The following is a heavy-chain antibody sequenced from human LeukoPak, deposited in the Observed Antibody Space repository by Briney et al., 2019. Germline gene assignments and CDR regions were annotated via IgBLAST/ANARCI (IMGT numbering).Heavy chain of an antibody. D-gene: IGHD1-1*01. J-gene: IGHJ3*02. CDR1: GYTFTGYY. CDR3: AARGGATGTTQGDAFDI. Sequence: RASVKVSCKASGYTFTGYYMHWVRQAPGQGLEWMGWISAYNGNTNYAQKLQGRVTMTTDTSTSTAYMELRSLRSDDTAVYYCAARGGATGTTQGDAFDIWGQGTTVTVSS. V-gene: IGHV1-18*04. CDR2: ISAYNGNT.